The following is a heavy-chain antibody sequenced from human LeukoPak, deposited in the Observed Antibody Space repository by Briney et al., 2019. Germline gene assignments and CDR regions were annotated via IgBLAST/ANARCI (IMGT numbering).Heavy chain of an antibody. J-gene: IGHJ3*02. V-gene: IGHV3-15*01. D-gene: IGHD2-15*01. CDR2: IKSNTDGGIT. Sequence: GGSLRLSCAVSGFTFTNAWMSWVRQAPGKGLEWVGRIKSNTDGGITDYAAPVKGRFTISRDDSKNTLYLQMNSLRAEDTAVYYCAKVGYCSGGSCNRRGAFDIWGQGTMVTVSS. CDR1: GFTFTNAW. CDR3: AKVGYCSGGSCNRRGAFDI.